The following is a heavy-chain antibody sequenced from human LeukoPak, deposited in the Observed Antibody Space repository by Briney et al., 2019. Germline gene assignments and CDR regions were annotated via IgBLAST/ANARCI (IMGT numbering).Heavy chain of an antibody. J-gene: IGHJ4*02. CDR2: ISSSSSYI. D-gene: IGHD6-19*01. Sequence: GGSLRLSCAASGFTFSSYSMTWVRQAPGKGLVWVSSISSSSSYIYYADSVKGRFTISRDNAKNSLYLQMNSLRAEDTAVYYCARDMVAGTYDYWGQGTLVTVSS. CDR1: GFTFSSYS. V-gene: IGHV3-21*01. CDR3: ARDMVAGTYDY.